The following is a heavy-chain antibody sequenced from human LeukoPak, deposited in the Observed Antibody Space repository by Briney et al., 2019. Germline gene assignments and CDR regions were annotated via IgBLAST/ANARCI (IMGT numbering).Heavy chain of an antibody. Sequence: GGSLRLSCAASGFAFSNYAIHWVRQAPGRGLEWVAAISYDGNSQHYGAPVKGRFTISRDNSKNTVYLQINTLRTDDAAIYYCAKPYPTLTTSAVLDNWGQGTLVAVSS. J-gene: IGHJ4*02. CDR2: ISYDGNSQ. CDR3: AKPYPTLTTSAVLDN. CDR1: GFAFSNYA. V-gene: IGHV3-30*18. D-gene: IGHD1-1*01.